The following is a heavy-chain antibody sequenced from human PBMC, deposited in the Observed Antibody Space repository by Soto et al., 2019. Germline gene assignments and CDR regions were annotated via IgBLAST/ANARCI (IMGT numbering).Heavy chain of an antibody. D-gene: IGHD4-17*01. Sequence: QITLKESGPPLVRPAQTLTLTCAFSGFSLTTTSMGVAWICQPPGKALEWLALIFWDDDQRYSPSLKDRLTISKDTSRSRVALTISNMNPEDTGTYFCAHAGDYDLLSFDHWGPVTLFNVSS. CDR1: GFSLTTTSMG. CDR3: AHAGDYDLLSFDH. J-gene: IGHJ4*02. CDR2: IFWDDDQ. V-gene: IGHV2-5*02.